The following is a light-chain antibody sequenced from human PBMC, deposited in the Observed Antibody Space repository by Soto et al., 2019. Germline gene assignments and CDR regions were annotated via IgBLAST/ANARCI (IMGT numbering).Light chain of an antibody. CDR2: LGS. CDR3: IQGLQTPLT. Sequence: DIVMTQSPLSLPVTPGEPASISCRSSQSLLDSSGYNYLDWYLQKPGQPPQLLIYLGSNRAPGAPDRFSGSGSGTEFTLKIIRVEAEDVGIYYCIQGLQTPLTVGGGTKVEIK. CDR1: QSLLDSSGYNY. J-gene: IGKJ4*01. V-gene: IGKV2-28*01.